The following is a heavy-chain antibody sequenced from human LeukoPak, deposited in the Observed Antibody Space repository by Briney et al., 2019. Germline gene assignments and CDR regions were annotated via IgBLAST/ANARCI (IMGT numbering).Heavy chain of an antibody. CDR1: GGSISSGSYY. D-gene: IGHD3-3*01. V-gene: IGHV4-61*02. CDR3: ARGIYDFWSGYYQVVYFDL. J-gene: IGHJ2*01. CDR2: IYTSGST. Sequence: PSETLSLTCTVSGGSISSGSYYWSWIRQPAGKGLEWIGRIYTSGSTNYNPSLKSRVTISVDTSKNQFSLKLSSVTAADTAVYYCARGIYDFWSGYYQVVYFDLWGRGTLVTVSS.